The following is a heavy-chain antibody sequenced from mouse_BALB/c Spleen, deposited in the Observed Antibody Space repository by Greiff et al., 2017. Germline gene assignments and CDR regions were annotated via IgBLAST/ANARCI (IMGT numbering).Heavy chain of an antibody. J-gene: IGHJ3*01. V-gene: IGHV5-6-4*01. Sequence: EVKVVESGGGLVKPGGSLKLSCAASGFTFSSYTMSWVRQTPEKRLEWVATISSGGSYTYYPDSVKGRFTISRDNAKNTLYLQMSSLKSEDTAMYYCTRDSRDGNYAAYWGQGTLVTVSA. CDR3: TRDSRDGNYAAY. CDR1: GFTFSSYT. D-gene: IGHD2-1*01. CDR2: ISSGGSYT.